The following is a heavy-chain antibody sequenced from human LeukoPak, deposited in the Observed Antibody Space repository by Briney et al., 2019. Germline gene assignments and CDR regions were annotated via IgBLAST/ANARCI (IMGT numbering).Heavy chain of an antibody. V-gene: IGHV4-39*07. CDR1: GGSISSSSYY. Sequence: SETLSLTCTVSGGSISSSSYYWGWIRQPPGKGLEWIGEINHSGSTNYNPSLKSRVTISVDTSKNQFSLKLSSVTAADTAVYYCATFRMGHRWLVHGFYFDYWGQGTLVTVSS. CDR3: ATFRMGHRWLVHGFYFDY. CDR2: INHSGST. D-gene: IGHD6-19*01. J-gene: IGHJ4*02.